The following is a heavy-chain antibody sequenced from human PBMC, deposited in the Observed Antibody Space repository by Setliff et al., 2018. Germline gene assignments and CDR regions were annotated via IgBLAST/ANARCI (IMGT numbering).Heavy chain of an antibody. V-gene: IGHV4-34*01. CDR1: VGPFSAYS. J-gene: IGHJ4*02. CDR2: INHSGST. Sequence: PSETLSLTCAVYVGPFSAYSWSWIRQPPGKGLEWIGEINHSGSTNYNPSLKSRVTISVDTSKNQFSLKLSSVTAADTALYYCTVYNTGSSKDHYWGQGTPVTRLL. D-gene: IGHD2-8*02. CDR3: TVYNTGSSKDHY.